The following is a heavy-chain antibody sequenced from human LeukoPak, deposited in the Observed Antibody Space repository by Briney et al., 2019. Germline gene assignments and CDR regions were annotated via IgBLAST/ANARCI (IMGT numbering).Heavy chain of an antibody. CDR2: IYYSGST. CDR1: GGSISSYY. J-gene: IGHJ6*02. CDR3: ARGRGSSWYGDYYYYGMDV. D-gene: IGHD6-13*01. Sequence: SETLSLTCTVSGGSISSYYWSWIRKPPGKGLEWIGYIYYSGSTNYNPSLKSRVTISVDTSKNQFSLKLSSVTAADTAVYYCARGRGSSWYGDYYYYGMDVWGQGTTVTVSS. V-gene: IGHV4-59*01.